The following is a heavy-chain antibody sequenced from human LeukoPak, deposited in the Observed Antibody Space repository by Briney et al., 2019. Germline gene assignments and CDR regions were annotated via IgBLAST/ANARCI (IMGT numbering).Heavy chain of an antibody. CDR2: ISYDGSNK. CDR1: GFTFSSYA. J-gene: IGHJ4*02. D-gene: IGHD1-1*01. CDR3: AEDLDLDY. Sequence: GGSLRLSCAASGFTFSSYAMHWVRQAPGKGLEWVAVISYDGSNKYYADSVKGRFTISRDNSKNTLYLQMNSLRAEDTAVYYCAEDLDLDYWGQGTLVTVSS. V-gene: IGHV3-30*04.